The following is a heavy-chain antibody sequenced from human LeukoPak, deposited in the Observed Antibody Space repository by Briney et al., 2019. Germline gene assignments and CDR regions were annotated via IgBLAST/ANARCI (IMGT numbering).Heavy chain of an antibody. D-gene: IGHD5-18*01. Sequence: GGSLRLSCAASGFTFSDYYMNWVRQAPGKGLERVSYISSSATISYADSVKGRFTISRDNAKNSLYLQMNSLRAEDTAVYYCARAYNYGPFDYWGQGILVTVSS. V-gene: IGHV3-69-1*01. CDR2: ISSSATI. CDR3: ARAYNYGPFDY. J-gene: IGHJ4*02. CDR1: GFTFSDYY.